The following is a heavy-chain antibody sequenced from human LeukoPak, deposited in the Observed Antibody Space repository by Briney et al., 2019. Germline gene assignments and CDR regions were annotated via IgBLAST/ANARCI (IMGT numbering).Heavy chain of an antibody. V-gene: IGHV1-2*04. CDR1: GYTFTGYY. D-gene: IGHD6-19*01. J-gene: IGHJ4*02. CDR2: INPNSGGT. Sequence: ASVKVSCKASGYTFTGYYMHWVRQAPGQGLEWMGWINPNSGGTNYAQKFQGWVTMTRDTSISTAYMELSRLRSDDTAVYYCARDRGYSSGWYDYWGQGTLVTVSS. CDR3: ARDRGYSSGWYDY.